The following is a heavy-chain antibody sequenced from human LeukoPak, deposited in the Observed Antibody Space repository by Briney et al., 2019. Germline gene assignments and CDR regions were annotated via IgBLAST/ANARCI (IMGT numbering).Heavy chain of an antibody. V-gene: IGHV4-39*01. CDR2: MSYVGIT. D-gene: IGHD4-11*01. CDR1: GDSISATTYW. Sequence: PSETLSLTCTVSGDSISATTYWWGWIRQSPGKGLEWIGSMSYVGITSYNPSLKSRVTISVDTSKNQFSLMLSSVTAADTAVYYCTRLPRDYSLDHWGQGTPVSVSS. CDR3: TRLPRDYSLDH. J-gene: IGHJ4*02.